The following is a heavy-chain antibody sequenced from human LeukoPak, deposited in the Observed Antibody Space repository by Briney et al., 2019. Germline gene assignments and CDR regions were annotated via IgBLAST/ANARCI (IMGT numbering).Heavy chain of an antibody. Sequence: SENLSFKMNVPGGAKNSKSRRWLRQQDGKGLEWIGRIYTSGSTNYNPSLKSRVTMSVDTSKNQFSLKLSSVTAADTAVYYCARGLYSGSYFDYWGQGTLVTVSS. V-gene: IGHV4-4*07. CDR2: IYTSGST. D-gene: IGHD1-26*01. J-gene: IGHJ4*02. CDR3: ARGLYSGSYFDY. CDR1: GGAKNSKS.